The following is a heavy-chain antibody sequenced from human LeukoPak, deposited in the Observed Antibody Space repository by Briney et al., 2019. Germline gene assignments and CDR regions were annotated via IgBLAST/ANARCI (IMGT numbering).Heavy chain of an antibody. V-gene: IGHV1-8*01. D-gene: IGHD6-6*01. J-gene: IGHJ4*02. Sequence: GASVKVSCKASGYTFTSYDINWVRQATGQGLEWMGWMNPNTGNTGSAQKFQGRVTMTRDTSISTAYMELSSLRSEDTAVYYCARAAVPNSALIAVRRFFDYWGRETLVTVSS. CDR2: MNPNTGNT. CDR1: GYTFTSYD. CDR3: ARAAVPNSALIAVRRFFDY.